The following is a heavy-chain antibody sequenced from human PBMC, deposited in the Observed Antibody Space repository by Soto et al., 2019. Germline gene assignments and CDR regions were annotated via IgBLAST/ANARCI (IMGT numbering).Heavy chain of an antibody. CDR1: GFTFNSLS. CDR2: ISFDGRVT. J-gene: IGHJ4*02. V-gene: IGHV3-30*04. Sequence: ESGGGMVQPGTSLRLSCTASGFTFNSLSLHWVRQRPDKGLEWVAVISFDGRVTYYAVFVKGRFTVSRDNSKNTIYLQVNSLRAEDTAVYYCAREPYGDSQYFDYWGQGTLVTVSS. D-gene: IGHD2-21*02. CDR3: AREPYGDSQYFDY.